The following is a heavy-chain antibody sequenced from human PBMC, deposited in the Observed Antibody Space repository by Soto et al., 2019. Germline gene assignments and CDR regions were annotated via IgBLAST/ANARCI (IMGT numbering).Heavy chain of an antibody. Sequence: QVQLVESGGGVVQPGRSLRLSCAASGFTFSVYGMHWVRQAPGKGLEWVAVIWNDGSNKYYGDSVKGRFTNSRDNSKSTLFLHMNGLRADDTAVYYWARAVGPFDYWGQGTLVTVSS. CDR3: ARAVGPFDY. J-gene: IGHJ4*02. CDR2: IWNDGSNK. V-gene: IGHV3-33*01. CDR1: GFTFSVYG. D-gene: IGHD3-16*01.